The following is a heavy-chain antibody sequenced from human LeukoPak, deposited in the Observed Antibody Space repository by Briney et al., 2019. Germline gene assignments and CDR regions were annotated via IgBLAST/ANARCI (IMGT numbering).Heavy chain of an antibody. V-gene: IGHV4-39*01. Sequence: PSETLSLTCTVSGGSISSSSYYWGWIRQPPGKGLEWIGSIYYSGSTYYNPSLKSRVTISVDTSKNQFSLKLSSVAAADTAVYYCARQLSGDCSSTSCYHLDYWGQGTLVTVSS. J-gene: IGHJ4*02. CDR2: IYYSGST. CDR3: ARQLSGDCSSTSCYHLDY. D-gene: IGHD2-2*01. CDR1: GGSISSSSYY.